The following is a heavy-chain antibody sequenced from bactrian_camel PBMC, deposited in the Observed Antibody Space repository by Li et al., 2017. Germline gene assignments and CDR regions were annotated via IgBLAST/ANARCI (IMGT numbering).Heavy chain of an antibody. V-gene: IGHV3S1*01. CDR1: GFTGRRAW. J-gene: IGHJ7*01. D-gene: IGHD2*01. Sequence: HVQLVESGGGSVQAGGSLKVSCAASGFTGRRAWFRQAPGKEREGVAAIDTSGRIKYADSVKGRFTISRDNAKNTVHLQLNSLRTEDTAMYYCAKDPHDPAGWVVGCMDYWGKGTQVTVS. CDR2: IDTSGRI.